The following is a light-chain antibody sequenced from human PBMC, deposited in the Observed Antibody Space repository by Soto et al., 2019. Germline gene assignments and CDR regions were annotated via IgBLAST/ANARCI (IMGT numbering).Light chain of an antibody. Sequence: AIQMTQSPSSLSASVGDRVTITCRASQGIRNDLGWYQQKPGKAPKHLIYAASALHSGVPSRFSGSGSGTDFTLTISILHPEDCAVYFCQQFKNYPITFAQGTRLEIK. CDR2: AAS. CDR1: QGIRND. V-gene: IGKV1-6*01. J-gene: IGKJ5*01. CDR3: QQFKNYPIT.